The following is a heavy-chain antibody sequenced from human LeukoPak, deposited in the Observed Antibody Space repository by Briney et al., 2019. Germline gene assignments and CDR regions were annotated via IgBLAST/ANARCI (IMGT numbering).Heavy chain of an antibody. CDR2: ISDDGSNK. CDR3: AKDPTSVGGRHDWLLDS. Sequence: GGSLRLSCAASGIPFSSYAMHWVRQAPGKGLEWVAVISDDGSNKYYADSVKGRFTISRDNSKNTLYLQVNYLRAEDTAVYYCAKDPTSVGGRHDWLLDSWGQGTLVTVSS. D-gene: IGHD3-9*01. V-gene: IGHV3-30*04. CDR1: GIPFSSYA. J-gene: IGHJ5*02.